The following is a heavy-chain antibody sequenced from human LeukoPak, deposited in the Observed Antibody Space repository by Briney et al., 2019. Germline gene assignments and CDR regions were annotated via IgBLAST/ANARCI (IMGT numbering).Heavy chain of an antibody. Sequence: PRGSLRLSCAASGFTFSSYSMNWVRQAPGKGLEWVSYISSSSSTIYYADSVKGRFTISRDNAKNSLYLQMNSLRAEDTAVYYCARDGVVTLDYWGQGTLVTVSS. D-gene: IGHD4-23*01. CDR2: ISSSSSTI. CDR3: ARDGVVTLDY. J-gene: IGHJ4*02. V-gene: IGHV3-48*04. CDR1: GFTFSSYS.